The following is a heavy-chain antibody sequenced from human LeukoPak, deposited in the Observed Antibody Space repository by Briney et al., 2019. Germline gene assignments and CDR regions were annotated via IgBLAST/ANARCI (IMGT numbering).Heavy chain of an antibody. CDR1: GGSISSYY. Sequence: SETLSLTCTVSGGSISSYYWSWIRQPPGKGLEWIGYIYYSGSTNYNPSLKSRVTISVDTSKNQFSLKLSSVTAADTAVYYCARAPSDRGLDYWGQGTLVTVSS. V-gene: IGHV4-59*01. J-gene: IGHJ4*02. CDR3: ARAPSDRGLDY. CDR2: IYYSGST.